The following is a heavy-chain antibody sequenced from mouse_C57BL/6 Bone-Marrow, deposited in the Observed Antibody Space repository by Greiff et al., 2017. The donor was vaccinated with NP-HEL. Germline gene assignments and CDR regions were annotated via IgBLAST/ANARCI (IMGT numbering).Heavy chain of an antibody. V-gene: IGHV1-69*01. Sequence: VQLHQPGAELVMPGASVKLSCKASGYTFTSYWMHWVKQRPGQGLEWIGEIDPSDSYTNYNQKFKGKSTLTVDKSSSTAYMQLSSLTSEDSAVYYCASSYYYGSSPYAMDYWGQGTSVTVSS. J-gene: IGHJ4*01. CDR2: IDPSDSYT. CDR1: GYTFTSYW. CDR3: ASSYYYGSSPYAMDY. D-gene: IGHD1-1*01.